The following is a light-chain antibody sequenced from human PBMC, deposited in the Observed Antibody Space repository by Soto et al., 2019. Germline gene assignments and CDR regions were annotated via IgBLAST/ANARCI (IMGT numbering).Light chain of an antibody. V-gene: IGLV1-47*01. CDR2: RND. Sequence: QSVLTQPPSAYGAPGQRVTIACSGSNSNVGSYYVFWYQQLPGTAPKLLIYRNDQRPSGVPDRFSGSKSGTSASLAISGLRSEDEADYYCAAWDDSLTGLWVFGGGTQLTVL. J-gene: IGLJ3*02. CDR1: NSNVGSYY. CDR3: AAWDDSLTGLWV.